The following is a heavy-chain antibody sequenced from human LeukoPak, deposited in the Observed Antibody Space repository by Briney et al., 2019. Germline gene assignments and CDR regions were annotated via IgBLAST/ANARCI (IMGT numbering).Heavy chain of an antibody. Sequence: ASVKVSCKASGYTFTSYGSSWVRHAPGQGLERMGWISAYNGNTNYAQKLQGRVTMTTDTSTSTAYMELRSLRSDDTAVYYCARDRPRQWLVRAVDYWGQGTLVTVSS. CDR2: ISAYNGNT. V-gene: IGHV1-18*01. J-gene: IGHJ4*02. CDR3: ARDRPRQWLVRAVDY. CDR1: GYTFTSYG. D-gene: IGHD6-19*01.